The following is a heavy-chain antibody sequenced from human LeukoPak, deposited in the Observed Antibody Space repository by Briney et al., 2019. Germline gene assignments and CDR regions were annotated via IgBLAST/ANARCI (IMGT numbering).Heavy chain of an antibody. V-gene: IGHV3-74*03. CDR3: VRDNYGVDY. J-gene: IGHJ4*02. Sequence: GGSLRLSCAASGFTFSRYWMQWARQAPGKGLVWVSHIVSDGSSTTYADSVKGRFTTSRDNAKNTLYLQMNSLRAEDTAVYYCVRDNYGVDYWGQGTLVTVSS. CDR1: GFTFSRYW. D-gene: IGHD3-10*01. CDR2: IVSDGSST.